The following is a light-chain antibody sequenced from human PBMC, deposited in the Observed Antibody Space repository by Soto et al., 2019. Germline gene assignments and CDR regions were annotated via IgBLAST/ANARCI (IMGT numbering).Light chain of an antibody. CDR1: QNINNY. CDR3: QQASRFPPT. Sequence: IQLTQSPSSLSASVGDRVTITCQASQNINNYLNWYQQKPGRAPKLLIYDASNLEAGVPSRFRGSGSGTDFNLTISSLQPEDFASYYCQQASRFPPTFGQGTKVDIK. CDR2: DAS. J-gene: IGKJ1*01. V-gene: IGKV1-33*01.